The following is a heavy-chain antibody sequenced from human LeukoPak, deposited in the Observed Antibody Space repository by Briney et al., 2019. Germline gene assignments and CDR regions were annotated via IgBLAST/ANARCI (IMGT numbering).Heavy chain of an antibody. J-gene: IGHJ2*01. D-gene: IGHD3-16*01. CDR3: ARDLWDWYFDL. CDR1: GFTFSSYA. V-gene: IGHV3-7*01. Sequence: PGGSLRLSCAASGFTFSSYAMSWVRQAPGKGLEWVANTDQVEGERYYVDSVKGRFTISRDNAKNSLYLQMNSLRAEDTAVYYCARDLWDWYFDLWGRGTLVTVSS. CDR2: TDQVEGER.